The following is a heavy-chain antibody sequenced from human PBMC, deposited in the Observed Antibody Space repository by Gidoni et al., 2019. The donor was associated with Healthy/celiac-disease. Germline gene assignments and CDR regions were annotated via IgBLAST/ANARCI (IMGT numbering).Heavy chain of an antibody. V-gene: IGHV3-21*01. CDR2: ISSSSSYI. Sequence: EVQLVESGGGLVKPGGSLRLSCAASGFTFSSYSMNWVRQAPGKGLEWVSSISSSSSYIYYADSVKGRFTISRDNAKNSLYLQMNSLRAEDTAVYYCARGRPGGGIYGYYGMDVWGQGTTVTVSS. CDR1: GFTFSSYS. D-gene: IGHD1-26*01. J-gene: IGHJ6*02. CDR3: ARGRPGGGIYGYYGMDV.